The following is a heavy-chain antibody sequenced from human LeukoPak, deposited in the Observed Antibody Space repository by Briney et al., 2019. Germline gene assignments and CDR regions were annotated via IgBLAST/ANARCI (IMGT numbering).Heavy chain of an antibody. CDR3: ARDQNNWIHFDY. D-gene: IGHD1-20*01. V-gene: IGHV3-21*01. J-gene: IGHJ4*02. CDR1: GFTFSSYT. Sequence: PGGSLRLSCAASGFTFSSYTMNWVRQAPGKGLAWVSSISSSSYIYYADSVKGRFTISRDNAKNSLYLQMNSLRAEDTAVYYCARDQNNWIHFDYWGQGTLVTVSS. CDR2: ISSSSYI.